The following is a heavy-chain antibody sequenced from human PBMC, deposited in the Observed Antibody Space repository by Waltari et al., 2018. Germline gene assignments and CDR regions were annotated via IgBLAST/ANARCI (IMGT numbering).Heavy chain of an antibody. V-gene: IGHV1-69-2*01. CDR2: VDPEDGET. D-gene: IGHD3-3*01. J-gene: IGHJ4*02. CDR3: ATETWDQSPESYDFWSGYSI. CDR1: GYTFTDYY. Sequence: EVQLVQSGAEVKKPGATVKISCKASGYTFTDYYMHWVQQAPGKGLEWMGRVDPEDGETIYAEKFQGRVTITADTSTDTAYMELSSLRSEDTAVYYCATETWDQSPESYDFWSGYSIWGQGTLVTVSS.